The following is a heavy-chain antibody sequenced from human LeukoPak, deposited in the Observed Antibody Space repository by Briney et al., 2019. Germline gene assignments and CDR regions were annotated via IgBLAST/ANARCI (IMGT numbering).Heavy chain of an antibody. CDR3: ARVPTVTHNWFDP. V-gene: IGHV1-8*01. CDR1: GYTFTSYD. Sequence: ASVKVSCKASGYTFTSYDINWVRQATGQGLEWMGWMNPNSGNTGYAQKFQGRVTMTRNTSISTAYMELSSLRSEDTAVYYCARVPTVTHNWFDPWGQGTLVIVSS. D-gene: IGHD4-17*01. CDR2: MNPNSGNT. J-gene: IGHJ5*02.